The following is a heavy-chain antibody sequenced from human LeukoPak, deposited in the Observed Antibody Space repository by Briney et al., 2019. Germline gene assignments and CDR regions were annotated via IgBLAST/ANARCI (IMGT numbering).Heavy chain of an antibody. D-gene: IGHD6-6*01. V-gene: IGHV4-34*01. CDR3: ARGRYSSSSDWFDP. CDR1: GGSFSGYY. J-gene: IGHJ5*02. Sequence: PSETLSLTCAVYGGSFSGYYWSWIRQPPGKGLEWIGEINHSGSTNYNPSLKSRVTISVDTSKNQFPLKLSSVTAADTAVYYCARGRYSSSSDWFDPWGQGTLVTVSS. CDR2: INHSGST.